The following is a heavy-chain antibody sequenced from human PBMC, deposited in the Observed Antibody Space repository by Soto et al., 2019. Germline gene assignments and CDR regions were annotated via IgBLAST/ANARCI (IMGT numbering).Heavy chain of an antibody. V-gene: IGHV6-1*01. CDR2: TYYRSKWYN. J-gene: IGHJ4*02. D-gene: IGHD6-19*01. CDR1: GDSVSSNSAA. CDR3: ARDRGIAVAGTIDF. Sequence: QTLSHTCAISGDSVSSNSAAWIWIRQSPSRGLEWLGRTYYRSKWYNDYAVSVKSRITINPDTSKNQFSLQLNSVTPEDTAVYYFARDRGIAVAGTIDFWGQGTLVTGSS.